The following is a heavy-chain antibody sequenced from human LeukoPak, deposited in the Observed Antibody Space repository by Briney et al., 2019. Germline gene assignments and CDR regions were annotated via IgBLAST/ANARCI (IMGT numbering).Heavy chain of an antibody. J-gene: IGHJ4*02. D-gene: IGHD5-18*01. CDR2: ISSSSSYI. V-gene: IGHV3-21*01. CDR3: ARDGDVDTAMVSSYFDY. CDR1: GFTFSSYS. Sequence: GGSLRLSCAASGFTFSSYSMNWVRQAPGKGLEWVSSISSSSSYIYYADSVKGRFTISRDNAKNSLYLQMNSLRAEDMAVYYCARDGDVDTAMVSSYFDYWGQGTLVTVSS.